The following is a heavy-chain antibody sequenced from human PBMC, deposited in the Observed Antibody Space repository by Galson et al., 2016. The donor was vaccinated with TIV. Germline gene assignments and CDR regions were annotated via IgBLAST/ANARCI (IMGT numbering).Heavy chain of an antibody. V-gene: IGHV4-59*01. Sequence: SETLSLTCTVSGGSISTYYWSWIRQPPGKGLGWIGYFYHTGSTNYNPSLRGRATISVDRSKNQFSLSLSSVTAADTAVYFCTRDVTVLPETTDYYYYSVDVWGRGTTVTVSS. D-gene: IGHD4-17*01. CDR1: GGSISTYY. CDR2: FYHTGST. CDR3: TRDVTVLPETTDYYYYSVDV. J-gene: IGHJ6*03.